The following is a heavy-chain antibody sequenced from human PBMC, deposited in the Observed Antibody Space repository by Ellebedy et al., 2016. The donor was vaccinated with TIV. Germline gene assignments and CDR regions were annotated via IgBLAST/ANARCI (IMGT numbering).Heavy chain of an antibody. Sequence: GESLKISXAASGFTFSSYTMRWVRQAPGKGLEWVSDISGSGGGTYYADSVKGRFTISRDNAKNSLYLQMNSLRVEDTAVYYCGRAMDVWGKGTTVTVSS. J-gene: IGHJ6*04. CDR3: GRAMDV. CDR2: ISGSGGGT. CDR1: GFTFSSYT. V-gene: IGHV3-23*01.